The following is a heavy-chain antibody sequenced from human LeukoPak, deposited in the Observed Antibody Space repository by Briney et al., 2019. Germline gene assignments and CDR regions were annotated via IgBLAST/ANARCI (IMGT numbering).Heavy chain of an antibody. V-gene: IGHV3-11*01. Sequence: GGSLSLSCAASGFTFSNYYMSWVRQAQGQGMEWLSYIGVSDGAIYYANSGRGRLTISRDNANNSLYLQRTSLRGEDTAVYYCVREYRRGYSDDLDYWGQGTLVTLSS. CDR1: GFTFSNYY. J-gene: IGHJ4*02. D-gene: IGHD3-22*01. CDR2: IGVSDGAI. CDR3: VREYRRGYSDDLDY.